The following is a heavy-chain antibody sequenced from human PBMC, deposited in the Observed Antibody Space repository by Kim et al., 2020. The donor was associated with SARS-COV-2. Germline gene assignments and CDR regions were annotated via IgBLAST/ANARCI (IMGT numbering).Heavy chain of an antibody. V-gene: IGHV4-34*01. Sequence: SETLSLSCAAYGGSFSGYYWSWIRQPPGKGLEWIGEINHSGSTNYNPSLKSRVTISVDTSKNQFSLKLSSVTAADTAVYYCATGDGSSAARDHYLYVWG. J-gene: IGHJ6*03. CDR3: ATGDGSSAARDHYLYV. CDR2: INHSGST. CDR1: GGSFSGYY. D-gene: IGHD6-6*01.